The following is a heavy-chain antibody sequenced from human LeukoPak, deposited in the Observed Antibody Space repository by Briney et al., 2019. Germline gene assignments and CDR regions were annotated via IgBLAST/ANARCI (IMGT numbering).Heavy chain of an antibody. CDR1: GFTSSSNN. J-gene: IGHJ4*02. V-gene: IGHV3-48*02. CDR3: ARLYYYGSGSSDY. D-gene: IGHD3-10*01. Sequence: GGSLRLSCAASGFTSSSNNMNWVRQAPGKGLGWVSFISSSSSNIYYADSVEGRFTISRDNAKNSLYLQMNSLRDEDTAVYYCARLYYYGSGSSDYWGQGTLVTVSS. CDR2: ISSSSSNI.